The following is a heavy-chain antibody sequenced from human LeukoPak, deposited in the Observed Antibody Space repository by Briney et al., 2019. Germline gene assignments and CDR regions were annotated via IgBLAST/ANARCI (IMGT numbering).Heavy chain of an antibody. CDR1: GGSISSYY. CDR2: IYYSGST. Sequence: SETLSLTCTVSGGSISSYYWSWIRQPPGKGLEWIGYIYYSGSTNYNPSLKSRVTISVDTSKNQFSLKLSSVTAADTAVYYCASKLYCGGDCYPRYGMDVWGQGTTVTVSS. CDR3: ASKLYCGGDCYPRYGMDV. V-gene: IGHV4-59*08. D-gene: IGHD2-21*02. J-gene: IGHJ6*02.